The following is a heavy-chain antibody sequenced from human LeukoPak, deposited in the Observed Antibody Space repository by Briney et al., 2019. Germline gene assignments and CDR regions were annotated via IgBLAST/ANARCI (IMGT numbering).Heavy chain of an antibody. V-gene: IGHV3-23*01. CDR3: AKKSFSTGAFDI. CDR2: VGGSDDTA. Sequence: GGSLRLSCAASGFTFRSSVMSWVRQAPERGLEWVSSVGGSDDTANYAASVTGRFTISRDNSKTSVYLQMSNLGAEDTAIYYCAKKSFSTGAFDIWGQGTMVTVSS. J-gene: IGHJ3*02. D-gene: IGHD3-3*02. CDR1: GFTFRSSV.